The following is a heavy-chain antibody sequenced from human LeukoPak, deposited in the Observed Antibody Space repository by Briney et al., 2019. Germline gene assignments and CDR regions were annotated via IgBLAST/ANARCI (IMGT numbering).Heavy chain of an antibody. Sequence: SETLSLTCTVSGDSVRTSNYYWSWIRQPPGKGLEWIGYIHYSGNTNYNTSLKSRVTISVDTSKSQFSLKLSSVTAADTAVYYCARGWNYFDFWGQGTLVTVSS. D-gene: IGHD5-24*01. CDR2: IHYSGNT. J-gene: IGHJ4*02. CDR1: GDSVRTSNYY. CDR3: ARGWNYFDF. V-gene: IGHV4-61*01.